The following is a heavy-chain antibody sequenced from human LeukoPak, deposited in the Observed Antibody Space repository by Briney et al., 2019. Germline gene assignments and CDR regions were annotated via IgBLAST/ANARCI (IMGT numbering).Heavy chain of an antibody. V-gene: IGHV4-39*01. Sequence: SETLSLTCTVSGGSISNSSYYWGWIRQPPGKGLEWIGSIYYSGSTYYNPSLKSRVTISVDTSKNQFSLKLSSVTAADTAVYYCASGGLWPINYYGMDVWGQGTTVTVSS. CDR3: ASGGLWPINYYGMDV. CDR1: GGSISNSSYY. D-gene: IGHD5-18*01. CDR2: IYYSGST. J-gene: IGHJ6*02.